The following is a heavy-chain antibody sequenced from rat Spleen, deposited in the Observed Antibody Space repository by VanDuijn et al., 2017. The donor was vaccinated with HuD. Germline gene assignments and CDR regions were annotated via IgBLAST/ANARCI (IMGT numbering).Heavy chain of an antibody. CDR1: GFTFSNYY. CDR2: ISTGGST. CDR3: AKDGSRYGYTHFDY. V-gene: IGHV5-25*01. J-gene: IGHJ2*01. Sequence: EVQLVESGGGLVQPGRSMKLSCAASGFTFSNYYMAWVRQAPTKGLEWVASISTGGSTYYPDSVKGRFTVSRDNAKSTLYLQMNSLRSEDTATYYCAKDGSRYGYTHFDYWGQGVMVTVSS. D-gene: IGHD1-4*01.